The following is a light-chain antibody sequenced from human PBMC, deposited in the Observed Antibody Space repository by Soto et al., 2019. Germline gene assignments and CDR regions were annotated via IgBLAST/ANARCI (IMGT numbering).Light chain of an antibody. J-gene: IGKJ4*01. Sequence: DIQMTQSPSTLSASVGDRVTITCRASQSISTWLAWYQQKPGKAPKLLIYKASNLEAGVPSRFSGSGSGTEFTITLSSLQPDDFATYYCQQYNTWPLTFGGGTTVEIK. CDR1: QSISTW. V-gene: IGKV1-5*03. CDR2: KAS. CDR3: QQYNTWPLT.